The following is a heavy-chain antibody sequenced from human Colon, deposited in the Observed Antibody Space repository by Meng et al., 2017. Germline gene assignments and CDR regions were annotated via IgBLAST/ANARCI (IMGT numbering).Heavy chain of an antibody. V-gene: IGHV1-2*06. D-gene: IGHD6-13*01. CDR2: INPNSGGT. CDR1: GYTFTDYY. J-gene: IGHJ4*02. CDR3: AREGNKGQQVEEFDY. Sequence: QVTLVESGAEVEKPGASVKVSCKASGYTFTDYYISWVRQAPGQGLEWMGRINPNSGGTNYAQKFQGRVTMTRDTSISTAYMELSRLSSDDTAVYYCAREGNKGQQVEEFDYWGQGTLVTVSS.